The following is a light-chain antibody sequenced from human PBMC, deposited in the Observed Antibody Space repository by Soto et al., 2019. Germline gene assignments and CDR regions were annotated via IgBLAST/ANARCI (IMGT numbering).Light chain of an antibody. CDR3: QQYNNWAPT. J-gene: IGKJ1*01. CDR1: QSVSGN. V-gene: IGKV3D-15*01. Sequence: EIVMTQSPATLSVSPGERATLSCRASQSVSGNLAWYQQKPGQAPRLLIYGASTRATGIPARVSGSRSWTEFTLTISSLQSEDFALYYCQQYNNWAPTFGQGTKVEIK. CDR2: GAS.